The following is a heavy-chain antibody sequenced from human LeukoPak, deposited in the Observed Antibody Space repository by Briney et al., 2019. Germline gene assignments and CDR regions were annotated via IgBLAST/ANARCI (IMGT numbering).Heavy chain of an antibody. D-gene: IGHD6-13*01. CDR2: ISSTSATM. CDR1: GYTFSSYS. CDR3: ARRHGNRWYVDY. Sequence: GGSLRLSCAASGYTFSSYSMKWVRRAPGEGLEGVSYISSTSATMYHADSVKGRFTISRDNAKNSLYLQMNSLRAQDTAVYYFARRHGNRWYVDYWGQGTLVTVSS. J-gene: IGHJ4*02. V-gene: IGHV3-48*01.